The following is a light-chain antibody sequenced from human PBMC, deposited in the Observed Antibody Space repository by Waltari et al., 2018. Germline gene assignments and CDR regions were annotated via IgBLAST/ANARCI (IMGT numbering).Light chain of an antibody. CDR2: AAS. J-gene: IGKJ4*01. CDR1: QSVGDY. V-gene: IGKV1-39*01. Sequence: DIQMTQSPSSLSASVGDRVTITCRASQSVGDYLNWYQQKPGKAPKLRIYAASNLQSGVPSRFSGSGSGTDFTLTISTLQPEDFAAYYCQQAYRTPLTFGGGTKVEIK. CDR3: QQAYRTPLT.